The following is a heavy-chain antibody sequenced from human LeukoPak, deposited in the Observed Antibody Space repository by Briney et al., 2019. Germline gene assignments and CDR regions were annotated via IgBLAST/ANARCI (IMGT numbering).Heavy chain of an antibody. J-gene: IGHJ4*02. CDR2: ISWNSGSI. V-gene: IGHV3-9*01. Sequence: GGSLRLSCAASGFTFDDYAMHWVRQAPGKGLEWVSGISWNSGSIGYADSVKGRFTISRDNAKNSLYLQMNSLRAEDTALYYCAKDILTMVRGVTFDYWGQGTLVTVSS. CDR1: GFTFDDYA. D-gene: IGHD3-10*01. CDR3: AKDILTMVRGVTFDY.